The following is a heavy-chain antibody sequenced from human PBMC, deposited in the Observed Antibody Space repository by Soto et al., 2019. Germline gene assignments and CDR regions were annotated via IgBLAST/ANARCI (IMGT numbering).Heavy chain of an antibody. Sequence: SETLSLTCAVYGGSFSGYYWSWIRQPPGKGLEWIGEINHSGSTNYNPSLKSRVTISVDTSKNQFSLKLSSVTAADTAVYYCAGNPTVSHNYYYYYMDVWGKGTTVTVSS. CDR1: GGSFSGYY. CDR2: INHSGST. CDR3: AGNPTVSHNYYYYYMDV. V-gene: IGHV4-34*01. J-gene: IGHJ6*03. D-gene: IGHD4-17*01.